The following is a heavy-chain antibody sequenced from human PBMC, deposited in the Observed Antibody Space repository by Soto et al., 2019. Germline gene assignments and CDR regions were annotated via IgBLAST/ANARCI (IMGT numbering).Heavy chain of an antibody. CDR2: IMPIFGTA. Sequence: QVQLVQSGAEVKKPGSSVKVTCKASGGTFSSYAISWVRQAPGQVLEWMGGIMPIFGTANDAQKFQGRVTITADELTSTACRELSRLGSEDKAVYYCARVGVPIVGVPGSISCFDPWGQGTLVTVSS. J-gene: IGHJ5*02. D-gene: IGHD2-2*01. CDR3: ARVGVPIVGVPGSISCFDP. V-gene: IGHV1-69*01. CDR1: GGTFSSYA.